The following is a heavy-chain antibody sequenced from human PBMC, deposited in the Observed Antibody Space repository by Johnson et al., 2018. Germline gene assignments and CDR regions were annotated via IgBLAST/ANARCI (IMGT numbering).Heavy chain of an antibody. CDR3: ARESAQWLLGAYDI. CDR1: GFTFSSYG. CDR2: IWYDGINK. D-gene: IGHD6-19*01. Sequence: QVQLVQSGGGVVQPGRSLRLACTASGFTFSSYGIHWVRQAPGKGLEWVAVIWYDGINKYYAESVKGRFTISRDNSTNTLYLQMSNLRAEDTAGYYCARESAQWLLGAYDIWGQGTMVTVSS. J-gene: IGHJ3*02. V-gene: IGHV3-33*01.